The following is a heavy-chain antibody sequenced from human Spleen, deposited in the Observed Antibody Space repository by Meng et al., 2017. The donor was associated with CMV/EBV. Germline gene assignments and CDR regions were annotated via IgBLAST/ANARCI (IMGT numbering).Heavy chain of an antibody. J-gene: IGHJ4*02. CDR2: ISYDGNNR. V-gene: IGHV3-30-3*01. CDR1: GFSFNTYA. CDR3: ARGLAFSIAARLDY. Sequence: GESLKISCGASGFSFNTYAMHWVRQAPGKGLEWVAVISYDGNNRYYGDSVKGRFTVSRDNSKNTLYLQKNSLKTEDTAVYYCARGLAFSIAARLDYWGQGTLVTVSS. D-gene: IGHD6-6*01.